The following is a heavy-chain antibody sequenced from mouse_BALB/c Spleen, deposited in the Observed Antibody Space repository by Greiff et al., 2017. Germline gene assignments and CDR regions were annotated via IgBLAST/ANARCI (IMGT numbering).Heavy chain of an antibody. D-gene: IGHD2-1*01. CDR3: ARPYGNYWFAY. CDR1: GFTFSDYY. Sequence: EVQRVESGGGLVKPGGSLKLSCAASGFTFSDYYMYWVRQTPEKRLEWVATISDGGSYTYYPDSVKGRFTISRDNAKNNLYLQMSSLKSEDTAMYYCARPYGNYWFAYWGQGTLVTVSA. V-gene: IGHV5-4*02. CDR2: ISDGGSYT. J-gene: IGHJ3*01.